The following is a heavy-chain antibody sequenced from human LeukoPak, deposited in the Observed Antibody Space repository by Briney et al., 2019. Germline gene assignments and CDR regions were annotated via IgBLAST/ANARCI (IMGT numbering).Heavy chain of an antibody. D-gene: IGHD3-22*01. CDR2: INPNSGGT. CDR3: ATTIYYYGSSGYLDY. Sequence: ASVKVSCKASGYTFTGYYMHWVRQAPGQGLEWMGWINPNSGGTNYAQKFQGRVTMTRDTSISTAYMELSRLRSDDTAVYYCATTIYYYGSSGYLDYWGQGTLVTVSS. V-gene: IGHV1-2*02. J-gene: IGHJ4*02. CDR1: GYTFTGYY.